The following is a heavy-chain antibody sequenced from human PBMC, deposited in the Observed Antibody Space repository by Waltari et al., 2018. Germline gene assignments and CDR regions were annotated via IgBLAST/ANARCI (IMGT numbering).Heavy chain of an antibody. CDR3: ARAAGYKGYFDY. Sequence: QVQLQGWGAGLLRPSETLSLTCAVSGGSFSGYYWSWIRQSPGKGLEWIGDVNHGGDTNYSPSLESRVTISVDMSKNQFALKMRSVTAADTAIYYCARAAGYKGYFDYWGRGTLVTVSS. J-gene: IGHJ4*02. CDR2: VNHGGDT. CDR1: GGSFSGYY. D-gene: IGHD5-12*01. V-gene: IGHV4-34*01.